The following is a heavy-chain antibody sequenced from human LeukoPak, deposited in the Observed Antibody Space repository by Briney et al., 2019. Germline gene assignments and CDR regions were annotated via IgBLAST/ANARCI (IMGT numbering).Heavy chain of an antibody. CDR2: ISGSGGST. V-gene: IGHV3-23*01. J-gene: IGHJ6*03. Sequence: PSETLSLTCAVYGVSFSGYYWSWLRQPPGKGLEWVSAISGSGGSTYYADSVKGRFTIPRDNSKNTLYLQMNSLRAEDTAVYYCARGDDYYYYMDVWGKGTTVTIS. CDR3: ARGDDYYYYMDV. CDR1: GVSFSGYY.